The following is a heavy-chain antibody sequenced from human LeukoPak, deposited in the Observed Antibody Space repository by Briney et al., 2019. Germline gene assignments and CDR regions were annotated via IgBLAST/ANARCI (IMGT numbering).Heavy chain of an antibody. Sequence: GASVKISCKASGGTFSSYAISRVRQAPGQGLEWMGGIIPIFGTANYAQKFQGRVTISADKSTSTAYMELSSVGSEDTAVYYCARHRVGYCRSTSCYHFDYWGQGTLVTVSS. CDR3: ARHRVGYCRSTSCYHFDY. V-gene: IGHV1-69*06. CDR2: IIPIFGTA. CDR1: GGTFSSYA. D-gene: IGHD2-2*01. J-gene: IGHJ4*02.